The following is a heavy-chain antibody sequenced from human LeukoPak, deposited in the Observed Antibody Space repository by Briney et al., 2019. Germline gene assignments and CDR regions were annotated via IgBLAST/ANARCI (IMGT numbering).Heavy chain of an antibody. V-gene: IGHV3-7*01. CDR2: IKQDGSEK. Sequence: GGSLRLSCAASGFTFSSYWMSWVRQAPGKGLEWVANIKQDGSEKYYVDSVKGRFTISRDNAKNSLYLQMNSLRAEDTAVYYCARGHSYGYPYFDYWGQGTLVTVSS. D-gene: IGHD5-18*01. CDR1: GFTFSSYW. J-gene: IGHJ4*02. CDR3: ARGHSYGYPYFDY.